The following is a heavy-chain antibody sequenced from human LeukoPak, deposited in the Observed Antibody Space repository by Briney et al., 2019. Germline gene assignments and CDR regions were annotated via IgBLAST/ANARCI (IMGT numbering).Heavy chain of an antibody. V-gene: IGHV1-69*05. Sequence: ASVKVSCKASGGTFSSYAISWVRQAPGQGLEWMGGIIPIFGTANYAQKFQGRVTITTDESTSTAYMELSSLRSEDTAVYYCAREGGGSYYFNWFDPWGQGTLVTVSS. CDR3: AREGGGSYYFNWFDP. CDR2: IIPIFGTA. D-gene: IGHD1-26*01. CDR1: GGTFSSYA. J-gene: IGHJ5*02.